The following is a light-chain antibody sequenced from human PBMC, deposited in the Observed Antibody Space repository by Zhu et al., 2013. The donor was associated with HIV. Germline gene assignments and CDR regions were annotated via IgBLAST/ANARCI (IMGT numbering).Light chain of an antibody. CDR3: QQYGSSPWT. CDR1: QSVSNNY. Sequence: EIVLTQSPDTLSLSPGEGATLSCRASQSVSNNYLAWYQQTPGQAPRLLVYGTSTRATDIPDRFTGSGSGTDFSLTITRLEPEDFALYYCQQYGSSPWTLGQGTKVEIK. CDR2: GTS. J-gene: IGKJ1*01. V-gene: IGKV3-20*01.